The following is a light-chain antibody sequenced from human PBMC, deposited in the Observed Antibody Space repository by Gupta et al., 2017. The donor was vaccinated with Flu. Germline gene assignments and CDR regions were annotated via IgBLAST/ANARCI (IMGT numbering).Light chain of an antibody. V-gene: IGKV2-28*01. CDR3: MQAQQTPPT. CDR1: QSLLHSNGYNY. CDR2: LGS. Sequence: DIVMTQSPLSLPVPPGEPASISCRSSQSLLHSNGYNYLDWYLQKPGQSPQLLIYLGSNRASGVPDRFSGSGSGTDFTLKISRVEAEDVGVYYCMQAQQTPPTFGQGTKVEIK. J-gene: IGKJ1*01.